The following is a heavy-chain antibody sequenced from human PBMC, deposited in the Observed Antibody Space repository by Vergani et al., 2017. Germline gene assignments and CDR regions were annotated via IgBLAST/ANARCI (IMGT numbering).Heavy chain of an antibody. Sequence: QVQLVQSGAEVKKPGASVKVSCKASGYTFTSYGISWVRQAPGQGLEWMGWISAYNGNTNYAQKLQGRVTMTTDTSTSTAYMELRSLRSDDMAVYYCARDLVPDIVVVPAATALDYWGQGTLVTVSS. V-gene: IGHV1-18*03. J-gene: IGHJ4*02. CDR2: ISAYNGNT. CDR1: GYTFTSYG. D-gene: IGHD2-2*01. CDR3: ARDLVPDIVVVPAATALDY.